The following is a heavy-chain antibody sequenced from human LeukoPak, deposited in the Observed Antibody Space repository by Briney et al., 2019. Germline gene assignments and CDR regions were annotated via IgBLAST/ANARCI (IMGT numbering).Heavy chain of an antibody. D-gene: IGHD6-13*01. Sequence: GGSLRLSCAASGFTFSSYAMHWVRQAPGKGLEYGSAISSNGGSAYYANSVKGRSTIPRDNSKNTLYLQMGSLRAEDMAVYYCARAGSSSWYSPYYYYYMDVWGKGTTVTVSS. CDR1: GFTFSSYA. CDR3: ARAGSSSWYSPYYYYYMDV. J-gene: IGHJ6*03. CDR2: ISSNGGSA. V-gene: IGHV3-64*01.